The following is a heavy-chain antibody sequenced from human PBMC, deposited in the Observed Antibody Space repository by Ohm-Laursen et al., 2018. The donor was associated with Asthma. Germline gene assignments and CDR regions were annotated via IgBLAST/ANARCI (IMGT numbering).Heavy chain of an antibody. Sequence: GPSFTASCKDSGYTLTTYDINWVRQATGHGLEWKGWMNPNTGNPGYAQKIQGRVTMTRNTSISTVYMELSSLRSGETAVYYCARGRDVYSSSWLYWYFDLWGRGTLVTVSS. D-gene: IGHD6-13*01. CDR3: ARGRDVYSSSWLYWYFDL. V-gene: IGHV1-8*01. CDR1: GYTLTTYD. J-gene: IGHJ2*01. CDR2: MNPNTGNP.